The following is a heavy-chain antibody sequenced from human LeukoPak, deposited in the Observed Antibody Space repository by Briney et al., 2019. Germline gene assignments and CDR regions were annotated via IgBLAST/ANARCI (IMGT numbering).Heavy chain of an antibody. CDR2: INHSGST. Sequence: SETLSLTCAVYGGSFSGYYWSWIRQPPGKGLEWIGEINHSGSTNYNPSLKSRVIMSFDPSKNQFSLKLNSVTAADTAFYYCVRDRGLGRGFDHWGQGTMVTVSS. CDR1: GGSFSGYY. CDR3: VRDRGLGRGFDH. J-gene: IGHJ5*02. V-gene: IGHV4-34*01. D-gene: IGHD3-16*01.